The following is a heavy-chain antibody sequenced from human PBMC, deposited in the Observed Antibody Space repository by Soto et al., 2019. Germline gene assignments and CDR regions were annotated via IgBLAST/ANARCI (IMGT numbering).Heavy chain of an antibody. J-gene: IGHJ4*02. CDR3: AIDGRYSGYDYFDY. D-gene: IGHD5-12*01. V-gene: IGHV1-18*01. Sequence: GASVKVSCKASGYTFTSYGISWVRQAPGQGLEWMGWISAYNGNTNYAQKLQGRVTMTTDTSTSTAYMELRSLRSDDTAVYYCAIDGRYSGYDYFDYWGQGTLVTVSS. CDR1: GYTFTSYG. CDR2: ISAYNGNT.